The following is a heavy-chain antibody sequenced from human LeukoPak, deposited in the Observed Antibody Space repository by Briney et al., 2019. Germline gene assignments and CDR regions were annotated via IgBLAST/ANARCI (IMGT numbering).Heavy chain of an antibody. CDR3: ARDGGGYDILTGYSRRPKYYFDY. Sequence: ASVKVSCKASGYTFTSYYMHWVRQAPGQGLEWMGIINPSGGSTSYAQKFQGRVTMTRDTPTSTVYMELSSLRSEDTAVYYCARDGGGYDILTGYSRRPKYYFDYWGQGTLVTVSS. CDR1: GYTFTSYY. V-gene: IGHV1-46*01. D-gene: IGHD3-9*01. J-gene: IGHJ4*02. CDR2: INPSGGST.